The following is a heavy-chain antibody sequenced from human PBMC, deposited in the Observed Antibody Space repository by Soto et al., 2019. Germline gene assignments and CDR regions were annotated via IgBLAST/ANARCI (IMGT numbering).Heavy chain of an antibody. CDR1: GGSISSGGYY. CDR2: IYYSGST. Sequence: SETLSLTCTVSGGSISSGGYYWSWIRQHPGKGLEWIGYIYYSGSTYYNPSLKSRVTISVDTSKNQFSLKLSSVTAADTAVYYCARGGDSPYYYYGMDVRGQGTTVTVSS. D-gene: IGHD4-17*01. CDR3: ARGGDSPYYYYGMDV. V-gene: IGHV4-31*03. J-gene: IGHJ6*02.